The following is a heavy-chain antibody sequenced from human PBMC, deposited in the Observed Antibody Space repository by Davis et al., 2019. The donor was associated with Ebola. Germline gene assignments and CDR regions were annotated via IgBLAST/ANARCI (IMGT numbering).Heavy chain of an antibody. CDR1: GFTFTTYS. V-gene: IGHV3-21*01. J-gene: IGHJ6*02. D-gene: IGHD2-21*01. CDR2: ISSDSDYI. Sequence: GESLKISCVASGFTFTTYSMSWVRQAPGKVLEWVSSISSDSDYIYYADSAKGRFTISRDNSKNTLYLQMNSLRAEETAVYYCASIRRPYYYGMDVWGQGTTVTVSS. CDR3: ASIRRPYYYGMDV.